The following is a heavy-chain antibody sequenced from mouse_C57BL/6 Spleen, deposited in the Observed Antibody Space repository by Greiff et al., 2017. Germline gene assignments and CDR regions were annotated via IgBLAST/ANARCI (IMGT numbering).Heavy chain of an antibody. D-gene: IGHD1-1*01. CDR3: ARQYYYGSGAWFAY. Sequence: VQLQQSGPELVKPGASVKIPCKASGYTFTDYNMDWVKQSHGKSLEWIGDINPNNGGTIYNQKFKGKATLTVDKSSSTAYMELRSLTAEDTAVYYCARQYYYGSGAWFAYWGQGTLVTVSA. CDR1: GYTFTDYN. J-gene: IGHJ3*01. V-gene: IGHV1-18*01. CDR2: INPNNGGT.